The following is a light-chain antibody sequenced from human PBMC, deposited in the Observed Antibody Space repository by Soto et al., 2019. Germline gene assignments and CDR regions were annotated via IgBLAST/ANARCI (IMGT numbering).Light chain of an antibody. V-gene: IGKV3-15*01. CDR3: QHYTNWPPWT. CDR1: QSVSTN. CDR2: GAS. Sequence: EVLMTQSPATLSVSPGERATLSCRASQSVSTNLAWYQQKPGQAPRLLVYGASTRATGVPARFSGSGSGTEFTLTINSLQSDDFAVYYCQHYTNWPPWTFGQGTKVEIK. J-gene: IGKJ1*01.